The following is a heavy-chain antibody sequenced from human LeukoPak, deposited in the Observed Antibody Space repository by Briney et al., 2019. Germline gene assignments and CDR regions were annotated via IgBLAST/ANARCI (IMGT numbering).Heavy chain of an antibody. V-gene: IGHV4-34*01. CDR2: INHSGST. Sequence: SETLSLTCAVYGGSFSGYYWSWIRQPPGKGLEWIGEINHSGSTNYNPPLKSRVTISVDTSKNQFSLKLSSVTAADTAVYYCARGAPLRLRYFDWFTQYYMDVWGKGTTVTVSS. J-gene: IGHJ6*03. CDR3: ARGAPLRLRYFDWFTQYYMDV. CDR1: GGSFSGYY. D-gene: IGHD3-9*01.